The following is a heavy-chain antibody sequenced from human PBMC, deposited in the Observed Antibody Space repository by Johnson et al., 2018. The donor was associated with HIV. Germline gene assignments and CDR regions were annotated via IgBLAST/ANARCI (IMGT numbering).Heavy chain of an antibody. J-gene: IGHJ3*02. CDR1: GFTFSSYA. CDR2: ISYDGSNK. V-gene: IGHV3-30-3*01. CDR3: ARVPSGTPSSI. Sequence: QVQLVESGGGVVQPGRSLRLSCAASGFTFSSYAMHWVRQAPGKGLEWVAVISYDGSNKYHADSVKGRFTISRDNSKNTLYVQMNSLRAEETAVYHCARVPSGTPSSIWGQGTKVTVS. D-gene: IGHD1-1*01.